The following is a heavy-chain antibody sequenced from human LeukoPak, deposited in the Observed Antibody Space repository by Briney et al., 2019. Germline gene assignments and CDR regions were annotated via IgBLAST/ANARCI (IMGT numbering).Heavy chain of an antibody. CDR3: ARGRDLRDRFDY. CDR2: INHSGST. Sequence: SETLSLTCAVYGGSFSGYYWSWIRQPPGKGLEWIGEINHSGSTNYNPSLKSRVTISVDTSKNQFSLKLSSVTAADTAVYYCARGRDLRDRFDYWGQGTLVTVSS. CDR1: GGSFSGYY. J-gene: IGHJ4*02. V-gene: IGHV4-34*01.